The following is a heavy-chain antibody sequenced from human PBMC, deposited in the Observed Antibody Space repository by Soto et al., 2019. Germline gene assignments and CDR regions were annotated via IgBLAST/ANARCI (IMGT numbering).Heavy chain of an antibody. D-gene: IGHD2-2*01. CDR1: GFTFSNAW. J-gene: IGHJ4*02. CDR3: TTAPYQLLFGRDFDY. CDR2: IKSKTDGGTT. V-gene: IGHV3-15*07. Sequence: GGSLRLSCAASGFTFSNAWMNWVRQAPGKGLEWVGRIKSKTDGGTTDNAAPVKSRFTISRDDSKNTLYLQMNSLKTEDTAVYYCTTAPYQLLFGRDFDYWGQGTLVTVSS.